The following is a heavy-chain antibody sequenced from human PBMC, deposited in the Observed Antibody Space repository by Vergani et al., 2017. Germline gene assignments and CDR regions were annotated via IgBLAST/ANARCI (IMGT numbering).Heavy chain of an antibody. D-gene: IGHD5-24*01. Sequence: QVQLVASGGGLVKPGGSLRLSCAASGFSFRDHYMTWIRQAPGKGLEWVSYISNSGNTIEYADSVKGRFSISRDNAKSSLFLQMDSLRAEDTAVYYCARDHRDYNNYPGTFDIWGQGSMVTVSS. J-gene: IGHJ3*02. CDR3: ARDHRDYNNYPGTFDI. CDR2: ISNSGNTI. CDR1: GFSFRDHY. V-gene: IGHV3-11*01.